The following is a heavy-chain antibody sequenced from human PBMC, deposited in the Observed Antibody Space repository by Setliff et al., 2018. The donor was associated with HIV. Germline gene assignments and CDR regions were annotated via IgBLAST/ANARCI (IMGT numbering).Heavy chain of an antibody. CDR1: GGSISSYY. CDR3: ARGGRDFYDSSGYYWNY. J-gene: IGHJ4*02. Sequence: SETLSLTCTVSGGSISSYYWTWIRQPPGKGLEWIGYIYYSGNTFYNPSLKSRLTISIDTSKNQFSLKLSSVTAADTAVYYCARGGRDFYDSSGYYWNYWGQGTLVTVSS. D-gene: IGHD3-22*01. V-gene: IGHV4-59*08. CDR2: IYYSGNT.